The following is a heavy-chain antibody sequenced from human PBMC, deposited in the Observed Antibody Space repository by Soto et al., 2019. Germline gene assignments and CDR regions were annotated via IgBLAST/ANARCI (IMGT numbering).Heavy chain of an antibody. CDR3: VRYSRNDKNFDY. D-gene: IGHD1-20*01. Sequence: EVQLLDSGGGLVQPGGSLRLSCAASGFTFSSYAMSWVRQAPGKGLEWVSAISGSGGSTYYADSVKGRFAISRDNSKNTVYLQMNSLRAEDTAVCYCVRYSRNDKNFDYWGQGTLVTVSS. V-gene: IGHV3-23*01. CDR1: GFTFSSYA. CDR2: ISGSGGST. J-gene: IGHJ4*02.